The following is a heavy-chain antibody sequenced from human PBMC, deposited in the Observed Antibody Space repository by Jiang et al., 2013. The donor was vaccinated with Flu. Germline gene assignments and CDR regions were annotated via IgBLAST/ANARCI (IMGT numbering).Heavy chain of an antibody. Sequence: TLSLTCTVSGGSISSNNYYWGWIRQPPGKGLEWIGSIYYSGTTYYNPSLKSRVTISVDTSKNQFSLKLSSVTAADTAVYYCARQYSSVSFDYWGQGTLVTVSS. CDR1: GGSISSNNYY. CDR3: ARQYSSVSFDY. J-gene: IGHJ4*02. V-gene: IGHV4-39*01. CDR2: IYYSGTT. D-gene: IGHD6-19*01.